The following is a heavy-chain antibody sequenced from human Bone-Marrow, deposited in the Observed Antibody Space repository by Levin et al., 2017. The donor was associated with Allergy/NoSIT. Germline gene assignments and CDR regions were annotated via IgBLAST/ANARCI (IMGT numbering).Heavy chain of an antibody. CDR2: INPNTGGT. D-gene: IGHD1-26*01. Sequence: GESLKISCKTSGYSFTDSYIHWVRQAPGQGLEWMGWINPNTGGTKSAQSLQGRVTLTRDTSITTAYLELSGLSSDDAAVYYCVKFSGTSYFLQYWGQGTLVTVSS. CDR1: GYSFTDSY. V-gene: IGHV1-2*02. CDR3: VKFSGTSYFLQY. J-gene: IGHJ4*02.